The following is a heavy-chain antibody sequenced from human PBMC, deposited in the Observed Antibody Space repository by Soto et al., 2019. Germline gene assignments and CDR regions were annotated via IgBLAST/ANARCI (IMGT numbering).Heavy chain of an antibody. J-gene: IGHJ6*02. CDR1: GFTVSRNY. CDR2: IYSGGST. CDR3: AREYSSGLYGMDV. V-gene: IGHV3-66*01. D-gene: IGHD6-19*01. Sequence: GVLRLSCAASGFTVSRNYMSWVRQAPGKGMKWISVIYSGGSTYYADSVKGRFPISRDYSKNSLYLQMNSLRAEDMAVYYCAREYSSGLYGMDVWGQGTTVTVSS.